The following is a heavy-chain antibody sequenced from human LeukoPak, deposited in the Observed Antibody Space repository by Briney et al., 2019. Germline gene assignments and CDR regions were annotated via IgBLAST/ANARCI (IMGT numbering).Heavy chain of an antibody. CDR1: GFTFSTYW. J-gene: IGHJ4*02. CDR3: AKHRGDAYNALDY. D-gene: IGHD5-24*01. CDR2: ITVGGTT. V-gene: IGHV3-23*01. Sequence: GGSLRLSCAASGFTFSTYWMAWVRQAPGKGLEWVSVITVGGTTYYLDSVKGRFTISRDNSKNTLYLQMNSLRSEDTAVYYCAKHRGDAYNALDYWGQGTLVTVSS.